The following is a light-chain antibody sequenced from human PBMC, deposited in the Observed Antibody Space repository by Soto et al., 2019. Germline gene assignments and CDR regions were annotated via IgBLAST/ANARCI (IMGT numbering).Light chain of an antibody. CDR1: QSVISY. Sequence: EVVLTQSAVTLSLSPGERATLSCRASQSVISYLAWYQQKPGKAPRLLIYHASNRATGIPARYSGSGSGTEFNFTISSLQSEDFAVYFCQQYNKWPRTFGQGTKVDIK. CDR3: QQYNKWPRT. V-gene: IGKV3D-15*01. CDR2: HAS. J-gene: IGKJ1*01.